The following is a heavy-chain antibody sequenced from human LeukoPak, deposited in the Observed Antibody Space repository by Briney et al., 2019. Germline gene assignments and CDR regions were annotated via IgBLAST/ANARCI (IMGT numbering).Heavy chain of an antibody. Sequence: GGSLRLSCAASGFTFSSYGMHWVRQAPGKGLEWVSSICFDGSNIHYADSVKGRVIISRDNSKSALYLQMNSLRAEDTAIYYCARDSLPMAVTGPFDHWGQGALVTVSS. CDR1: GFTFSSYG. J-gene: IGHJ4*02. CDR3: ARDSLPMAVTGPFDH. V-gene: IGHV3-33*01. CDR2: ICFDGSNI. D-gene: IGHD6-19*01.